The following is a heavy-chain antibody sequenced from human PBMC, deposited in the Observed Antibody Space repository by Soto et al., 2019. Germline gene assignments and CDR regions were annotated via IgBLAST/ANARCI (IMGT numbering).Heavy chain of an antibody. V-gene: IGHV3-33*01. CDR1: GFTFSTYG. J-gene: IGHJ4*02. D-gene: IGHD2-21*01. CDR3: ARARGGGAVVPDY. Sequence: QVQLVESGGGVVQPGRSLRLSCAASGFTFSTYGMHWVRQAPGKGLEWVAVIWYDGINKYYADSVKGRFTISRDTSKNTRYWQMDRLGAENKAVYYWARARGGGAVVPDYWGQGTLVTVSS. CDR2: IWYDGINK.